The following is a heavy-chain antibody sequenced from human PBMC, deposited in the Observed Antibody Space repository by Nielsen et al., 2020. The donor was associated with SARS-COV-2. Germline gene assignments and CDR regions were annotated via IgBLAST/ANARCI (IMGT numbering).Heavy chain of an antibody. CDR3: ARDKGSSSIFDY. CDR2: ISGSGGST. V-gene: IGHV3-23*01. CDR1: GFTFSSYA. Sequence: GESLKISCAASGFTFSSYAMSWVRQAPGKGLEWVSAISGSGGSTYYADSVKGRFTISRDNSKNTLYLQMNSLRAEDTAVYYCARDKGSSSIFDYWGQGTLVTVSS. J-gene: IGHJ4*02. D-gene: IGHD6-6*01.